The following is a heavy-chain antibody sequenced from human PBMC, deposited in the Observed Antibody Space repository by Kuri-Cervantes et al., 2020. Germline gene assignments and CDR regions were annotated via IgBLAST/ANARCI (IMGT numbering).Heavy chain of an antibody. CDR3: AREIFGGTSGVRYYYYGMDV. J-gene: IGHJ6*02. D-gene: IGHD3-3*01. V-gene: IGHV4-4*07. Sequence: SETLSLTCSVSGGSISGYYWSWIRQPAGKGLEWIGRIYTSGSTNYNPSLKSRVTMSVDTSKNQFSLKLSSVTAADTAVYYFAREIFGGTSGVRYYYYGMDVWGQGTTVPSP. CDR2: IYTSGST. CDR1: GGSISGYY.